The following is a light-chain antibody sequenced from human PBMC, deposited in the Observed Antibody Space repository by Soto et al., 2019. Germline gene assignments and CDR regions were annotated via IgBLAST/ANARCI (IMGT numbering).Light chain of an antibody. V-gene: IGLV2-14*01. CDR2: EVS. CDR3: SSYTSSSPYV. J-gene: IGLJ1*01. CDR1: SRDVGGYNY. Sequence: SVLTQPASVSGSPGQSITISCTGTSRDVGGYNYVSWYQQHPGKAPKLMIYEVSNRPSGVSNRFSGSKSGNTASLTISGLQAEDEADYYCSSYTSSSPYVFGTGTTVTVL.